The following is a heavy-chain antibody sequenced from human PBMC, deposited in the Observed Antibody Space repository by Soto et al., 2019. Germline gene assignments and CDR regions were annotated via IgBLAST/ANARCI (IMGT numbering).Heavy chain of an antibody. Sequence: QVQLVESGGGVVQPGRSLRLSCAASGFTFSSYGMHWVRQAPGKGLEWVAVISYDGSNKYYADSVKGRFTISRDNSKNTLYLQMNSLIAEDTAVYYCAKDQGLEWEPNYYYYGMDVWGQGTTVTVSS. D-gene: IGHD1-26*01. CDR2: ISYDGSNK. CDR1: GFTFSSYG. CDR3: AKDQGLEWEPNYYYYGMDV. V-gene: IGHV3-30*18. J-gene: IGHJ6*02.